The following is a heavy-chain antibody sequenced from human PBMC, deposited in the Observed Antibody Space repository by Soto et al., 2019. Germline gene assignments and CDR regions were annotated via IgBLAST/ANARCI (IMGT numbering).Heavy chain of an antibody. CDR2: INHSGST. CDR3: ARESYYYYGMDV. J-gene: IGHJ6*02. Sequence: SETLSLTCAVYGGSFSGYYWSWIRQPPGKGLEWIGEINHSGSTNYNPSLKSRVTISVDTSKNQFSLKLSSVTAADTAVYYCARESYYYYGMDVWGQGTTVTVSS. CDR1: GGSFSGYY. V-gene: IGHV4-34*01.